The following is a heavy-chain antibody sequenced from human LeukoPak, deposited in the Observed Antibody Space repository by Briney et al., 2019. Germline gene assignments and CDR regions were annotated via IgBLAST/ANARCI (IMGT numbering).Heavy chain of an antibody. CDR2: IKQDGSEK. Sequence: GGSLRLSCAASGFTLSTYWMGWVRQAPGKGLEWVANIKQDGSEKYYVDSVKGRFTISRDNAKNSLYLQMNSLRAEDTAVYYCARDGDYYDSSGSPHDALDIWGQGTVVTVSS. CDR3: ARDGDYYDSSGSPHDALDI. D-gene: IGHD3-22*01. V-gene: IGHV3-7*01. CDR1: GFTLSTYW. J-gene: IGHJ3*02.